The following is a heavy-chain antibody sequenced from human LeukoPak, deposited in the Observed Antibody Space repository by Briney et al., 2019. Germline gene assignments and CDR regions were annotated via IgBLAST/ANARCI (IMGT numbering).Heavy chain of an antibody. V-gene: IGHV1-8*03. CDR2: MNPNSGNT. CDR1: GYTFTSYD. J-gene: IGHJ5*02. CDR3: ARASRPKEDIVVVPAESWFDP. D-gene: IGHD2-2*01. Sequence: GASVKVSCKASGYTFTSYDINWVRQATGQGLEWMGWMNPNSGNTGYAQKFQGRVTITRNTSISTAYMELSSLRSEDTAVYYCARASRPKEDIVVVPAESWFDPWGQGTLVTVSS.